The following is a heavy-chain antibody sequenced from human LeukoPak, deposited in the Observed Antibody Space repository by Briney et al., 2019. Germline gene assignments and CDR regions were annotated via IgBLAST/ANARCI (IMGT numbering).Heavy chain of an antibody. D-gene: IGHD2-2*03. CDR1: GSPLLTYA. J-gene: IGHJ4*02. CDR3: ARASWISTADAVC. CDR2: MKGGGET. V-gene: IGHV3-23*01. Sequence: GGSREFPFQPSGSPLLTYALSWFGRPPARGPDGLSSMKGGGETFYADSVKGRFTLSRDDSRNTVYLQLNNLRVEDTAIYYCARASWISTADAVCWGQGTQVTVSS.